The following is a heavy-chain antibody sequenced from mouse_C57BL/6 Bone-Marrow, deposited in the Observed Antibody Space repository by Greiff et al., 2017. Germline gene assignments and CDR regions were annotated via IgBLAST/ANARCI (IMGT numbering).Heavy chain of an antibody. Sequence: EVKLEESEGGLLQPGSSMQLSCPASAFTFSDSYMACVRQVPETGLEWVANINYDGSSTYSLDSLKSRFILSRAHAKNILYLQMSSLKSEDTATYYCARGAYLYAMDYWGQGTSVTVSS. CDR2: INYDGSST. CDR1: AFTFSDSY. CDR3: ARGAYLYAMDY. J-gene: IGHJ4*01. V-gene: IGHV5-16*01. D-gene: IGHD5-5*01.